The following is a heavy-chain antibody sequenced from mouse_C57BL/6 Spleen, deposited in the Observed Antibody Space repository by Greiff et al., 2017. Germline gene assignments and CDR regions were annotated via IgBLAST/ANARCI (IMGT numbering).Heavy chain of an antibody. CDR3: ARRVTTVVARYFDV. D-gene: IGHD1-1*01. CDR1: GYTFTSYW. J-gene: IGHJ1*03. CDR2: IYPGSGST. V-gene: IGHV1-55*01. Sequence: QVQLQQPGAELVKPGASVTMSCKASGYTFTSYWITWVKQRPGQGLEWIGDIYPGSGSTNYNEKFKSKATLTVDTSSSTAYMQLNSLTAEDSAVYYCARRVTTVVARYFDVWGTGTTVTVSS.